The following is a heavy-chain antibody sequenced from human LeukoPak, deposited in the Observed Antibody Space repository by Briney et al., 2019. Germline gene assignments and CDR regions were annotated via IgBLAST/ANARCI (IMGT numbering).Heavy chain of an antibody. D-gene: IGHD3-22*01. Sequence: GASVKVSCKASGYTFTSYYIHWVRQAPGQGLEWMGIFNPGGGGTSYAQKFQGRVTMTMDTSTSTVYMELSSLRSEDTAVYYCARGGDYYDSSGYHYAATHWGQGTLVTVSS. CDR2: FNPGGGGT. CDR1: GYTFTSYY. V-gene: IGHV1-46*01. J-gene: IGHJ4*02. CDR3: ARGGDYYDSSGYHYAATH.